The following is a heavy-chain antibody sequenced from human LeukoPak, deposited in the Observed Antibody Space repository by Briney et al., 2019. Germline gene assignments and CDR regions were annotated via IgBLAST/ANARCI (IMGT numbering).Heavy chain of an antibody. CDR2: INHSGST. CDR1: GGSISSYY. D-gene: IGHD3-10*01. J-gene: IGHJ4*02. Sequence: SETLSLTCTVSGGSISSYYWSWIRQPPGKGLEWIGEINHSGSTNYNPSLKSRVTISVDTSKNQFSLKLSSVTAADTAVYYCARGRITMVRGVADLYYWGQGTLVTVSS. V-gene: IGHV4-34*01. CDR3: ARGRITMVRGVADLYY.